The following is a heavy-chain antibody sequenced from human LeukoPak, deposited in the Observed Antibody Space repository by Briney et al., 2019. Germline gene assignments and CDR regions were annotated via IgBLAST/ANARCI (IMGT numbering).Heavy chain of an antibody. V-gene: IGHV1-69*05. Sequence: AVQFSFQASGGAFSSYPVSWVRQAPGQGLEWMGGRIPIFDTPPYAQKLQGRVTMTTDTSTSTAYMELRSLRSDDTAVYYCARTGMVATRFDAFDIWRQGTMLTVSS. CDR1: GGAFSSYP. D-gene: IGHD5-12*01. CDR3: ARTGMVATRFDAFDI. J-gene: IGHJ3*02. CDR2: RIPIFDTP.